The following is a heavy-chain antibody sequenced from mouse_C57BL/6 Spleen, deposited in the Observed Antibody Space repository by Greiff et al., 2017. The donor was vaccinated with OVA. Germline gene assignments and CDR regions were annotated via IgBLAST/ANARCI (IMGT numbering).Heavy chain of an antibody. CDR3: ARSFITTVVAPGAY. CDR1: GFTFSDYG. J-gene: IGHJ3*01. CDR2: ISSGSSTI. D-gene: IGHD1-1*01. Sequence: EVQLVESGGGLVKPGGSLKLSCAASGFTFSDYGMHWVRQAPEKGLEWVAYISSGSSTIYYADTVKGRFTISRDNAKNTLFLQMTSLRSEDTAMYYCARSFITTVVAPGAYWGQGTLVTVSA. V-gene: IGHV5-17*01.